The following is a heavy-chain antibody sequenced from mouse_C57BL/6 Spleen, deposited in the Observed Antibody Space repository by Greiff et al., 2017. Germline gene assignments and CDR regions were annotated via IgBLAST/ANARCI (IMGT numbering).Heavy chain of an antibody. D-gene: IGHD2-3*01. V-gene: IGHV1-61*01. CDR2: IYPSDSET. J-gene: IGHJ4*01. CDR3: ARGDGYYYAMDD. Sequence: QVQLQQPGAELVRPGSSVKLSCKASGYTFTSYWMDWVKQRPGQGLEWIGNIYPSDSETHYNQKFKDKATLTVDKSSSTAYMQLSSLTSEDSAVYYCARGDGYYYAMDDGGQGTSVTVSS. CDR1: GYTFTSYW.